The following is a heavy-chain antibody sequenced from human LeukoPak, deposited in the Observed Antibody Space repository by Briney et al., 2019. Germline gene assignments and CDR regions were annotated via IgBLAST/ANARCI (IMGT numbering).Heavy chain of an antibody. Sequence: SETLSLTCAVYGGSFSGYYWSWIRQPPGKGLEWIGEINHSGSTNYNPSLKSRVTISVDTSKNQFSLKLSSVTAADTAVYYCARRPTRVTIFGAGWFDPWGRGTLVTVSS. CDR3: ARRPTRVTIFGAGWFDP. D-gene: IGHD3-3*01. CDR2: INHSGST. V-gene: IGHV4-34*01. CDR1: GGSFSGYY. J-gene: IGHJ5*02.